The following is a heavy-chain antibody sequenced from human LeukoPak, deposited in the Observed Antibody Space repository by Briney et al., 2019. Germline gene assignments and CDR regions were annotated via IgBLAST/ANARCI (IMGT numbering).Heavy chain of an antibody. CDR2: INPNRGGT. J-gene: IGHJ3*02. V-gene: IGHV1-2*02. D-gene: IGHD5-24*01. CDR1: EYTFTVYY. CDR3: ARDVREGAFDI. Sequence: ASVTVSCKASEYTFTVYYIHWVRQAPGQGLEWMGWINPNRGGTNYAQKFQGRVTMTRDTSINTAYMELSRLRSDDTAVYYCARDVREGAFDIWGQGTMVTVSS.